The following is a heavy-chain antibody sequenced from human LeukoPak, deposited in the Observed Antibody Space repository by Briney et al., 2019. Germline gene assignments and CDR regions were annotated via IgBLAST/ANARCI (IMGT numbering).Heavy chain of an antibody. J-gene: IGHJ4*02. D-gene: IGHD6-13*01. Sequence: ASVKVSCKASGYTFTSYGISWVRQAPGQGLEWMGWISAYNGNTNYAQKFQGRVTMTRNTSISTAYMELSSLRSEDTAVYYCARGHRYGSSSSPGYWGQGTLVTVSS. CDR1: GYTFTSYG. V-gene: IGHV1-18*01. CDR3: ARGHRYGSSSSPGY. CDR2: ISAYNGNT.